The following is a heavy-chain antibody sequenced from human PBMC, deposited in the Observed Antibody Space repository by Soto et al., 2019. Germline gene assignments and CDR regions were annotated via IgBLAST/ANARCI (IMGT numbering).Heavy chain of an antibody. D-gene: IGHD6-19*01. V-gene: IGHV3-30*18. Sequence: QVQLVESGGGVVQPGRSLRLSCAASGFTFSSYGMHWVRQAPGKGLEWVAVISYDGSNKYYADSVKGRFTISRDNSKNTLYRQMNSLRAEDTAVYYCAQSRPGIALAVDYWGQGTLVTVSS. CDR3: AQSRPGIALAVDY. CDR2: ISYDGSNK. J-gene: IGHJ4*02. CDR1: GFTFSSYG.